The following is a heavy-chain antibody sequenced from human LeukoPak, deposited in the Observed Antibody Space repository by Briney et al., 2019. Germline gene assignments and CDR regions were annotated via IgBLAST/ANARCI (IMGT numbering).Heavy chain of an antibody. D-gene: IGHD5-18*01. V-gene: IGHV3-23*01. CDR3: AKSGDTAMVMSSYYRYDYYMDV. Sequence: GGSLRLSCAASGFTFSSYAMSWVRQAPGKGLEWVSAISGSGGTTYYADSVKGRFTISRDKSKSTLYLQMNSLRADDTAVYYCAKSGDTAMVMSSYYRYDYYMDVWGKGTTVTVSS. CDR1: GFTFSSYA. CDR2: ISGSGGTT. J-gene: IGHJ6*03.